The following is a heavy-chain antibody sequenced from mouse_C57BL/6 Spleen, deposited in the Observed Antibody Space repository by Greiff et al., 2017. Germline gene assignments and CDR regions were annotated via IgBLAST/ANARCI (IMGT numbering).Heavy chain of an antibody. D-gene: IGHD2-1*01. CDR3: AMEGGNYDGGFDY. CDR1: GYTFTSYW. Sequence: QVQLQQPGAELVKPGASVKVSCKASGYTFTSYWMHWVKQRPGQGLEWIGRIHPADSDTNYNQKFKGKATLTVDKSSSTAYLQLSSLTSEDAAVYYGAMEGGNYDGGFDYWGQGTTLTVSS. J-gene: IGHJ2*01. CDR2: IHPADSDT. V-gene: IGHV1-74*01.